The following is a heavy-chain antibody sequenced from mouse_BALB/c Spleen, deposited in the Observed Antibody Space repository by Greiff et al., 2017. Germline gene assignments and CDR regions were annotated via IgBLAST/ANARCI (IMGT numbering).Heavy chain of an antibody. CDR1: GFSLTSYG. CDR3: ARNGRYDVTTGFAY. Sequence: QVQLQQSGPGLVQPSQSLSITCTVSGFSLTSYGVHWVRQSPGKGLEWLGVIWSGGSTDYNAAFISRLSISKDNSKSQVFFKMNSLQANDTAIYYCARNGRYDVTTGFAYWGQGTLVTVSA. CDR2: IWSGGST. D-gene: IGHD2-14*01. V-gene: IGHV2-2*02. J-gene: IGHJ3*01.